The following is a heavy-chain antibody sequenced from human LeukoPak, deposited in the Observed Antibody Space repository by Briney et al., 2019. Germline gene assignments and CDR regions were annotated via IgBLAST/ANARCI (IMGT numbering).Heavy chain of an antibody. CDR2: INHSGST. D-gene: IGHD3-3*01. CDR1: GGSSSGYY. V-gene: IGHV4-34*01. Sequence: SETLSLTCAVYGGSSSGYYWSWIRQPPGKGLEWIGEINHSGSTNYNPSLKSRVTISVDTSKNQFSLKLSSVTAADTAVYYCARLHYDFCFDYWGQGTLVTVSS. J-gene: IGHJ4*02. CDR3: ARLHYDFCFDY.